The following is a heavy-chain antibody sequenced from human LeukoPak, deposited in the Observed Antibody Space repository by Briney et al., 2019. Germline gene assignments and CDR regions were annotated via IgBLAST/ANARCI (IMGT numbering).Heavy chain of an antibody. Sequence: ETLSLTCAVYGGSFSGYYWSWVRQAPGKGLEWVSAIHTSGDTCYADSVKGRFTISRDTSKNTLYLQINSLRVEDTAVYYCIVFGDSNHWGQGTLVTVSS. V-gene: IGHV3-53*01. J-gene: IGHJ5*02. CDR3: IVFGDSNH. CDR1: GGSFSGYY. D-gene: IGHD4-17*01. CDR2: IHTSGDT.